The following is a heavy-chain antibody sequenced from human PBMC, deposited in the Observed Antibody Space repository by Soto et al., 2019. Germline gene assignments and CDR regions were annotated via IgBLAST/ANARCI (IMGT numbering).Heavy chain of an antibody. Sequence: SETLSLTCAVYGGSFSGYYWSWIRQPPGKGLEWIGEINHSGSTNYNQSLKSREPISVDTSKNQLSLKLSSVTAADTAVYYCARYYYGSGSYYNEYVDWFDPWGQGTLVTVS. V-gene: IGHV4-34*01. CDR2: INHSGST. J-gene: IGHJ5*02. D-gene: IGHD3-10*01. CDR1: GGSFSGYY. CDR3: ARYYYGSGSYYNEYVDWFDP.